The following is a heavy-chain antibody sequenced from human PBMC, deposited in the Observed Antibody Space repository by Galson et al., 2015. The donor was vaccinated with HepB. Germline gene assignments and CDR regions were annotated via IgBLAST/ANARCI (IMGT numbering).Heavy chain of an antibody. J-gene: IGHJ6*02. Sequence: SLRLSCAASGFTFSGSAMHWVRQASGKGLEWVGRINSDGSSTSYADSVKGRFTISRDNAKNTLYLQMNSLRAEDTAVYYCARVGLAAAAGYYYGMDVWGQGTTVTVSS. V-gene: IGHV3-74*01. CDR1: GFTFSGSA. D-gene: IGHD6-13*01. CDR3: ARVGLAAAAGYYYGMDV. CDR2: INSDGSST.